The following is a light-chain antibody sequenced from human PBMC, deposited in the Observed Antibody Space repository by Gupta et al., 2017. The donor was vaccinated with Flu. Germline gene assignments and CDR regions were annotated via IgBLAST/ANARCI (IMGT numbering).Light chain of an antibody. Sequence: DIVMTQSPLFLSVTPGEPASISCRSSQSLLHSSGYNYVDWFLQKPGQSPQLLIYLGSSRASGVPDRFSASGSGTDFTLKISRVEAEDVGVYYCMQDLQTRTFGQGTXVEI. CDR2: LGS. V-gene: IGKV2-28*01. CDR3: MQDLQTRT. CDR1: QSLLHSSGYNY. J-gene: IGKJ1*01.